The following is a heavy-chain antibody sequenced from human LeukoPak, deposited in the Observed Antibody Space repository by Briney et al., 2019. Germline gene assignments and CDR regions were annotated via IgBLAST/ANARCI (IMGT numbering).Heavy chain of an antibody. Sequence: PSETLSLTCTVSGYSISSGYYWGWIRQPPGKGLEWIGSIYHSGSTYYNPSLKSRGTISVDTSKNQFSLKLSSVTAADTAVYYCARTTEGYCRGRSCYSYYYYMDVWGKGTTVTVSS. D-gene: IGHD2-15*01. J-gene: IGHJ6*03. V-gene: IGHV4-38-2*02. CDR1: GYSISSGYY. CDR2: IYHSGST. CDR3: ARTTEGYCRGRSCYSYYYYMDV.